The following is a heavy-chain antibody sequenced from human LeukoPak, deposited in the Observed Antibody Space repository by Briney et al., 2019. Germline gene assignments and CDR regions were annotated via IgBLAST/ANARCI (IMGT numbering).Heavy chain of an antibody. CDR2: ITGSGHDT. D-gene: IGHD3-10*01. J-gene: IGHJ4*02. Sequence: PGGSLRLSCVASGFNFDNYAMSGVRQVPGKGLEWVSAITGSGHDTYHAESVKGRFTISRDNSKNMLYLQMNSLRAEDMALYYCAKGSRDSRPYYFDFWGQGTLVTVSS. CDR1: GFNFDNYA. CDR3: AKGSRDSRPYYFDF. V-gene: IGHV3-23*01.